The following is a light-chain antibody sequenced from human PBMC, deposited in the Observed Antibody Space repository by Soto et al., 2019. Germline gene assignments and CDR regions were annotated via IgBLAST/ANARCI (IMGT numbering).Light chain of an antibody. CDR3: TSYTSGSTPYV. CDR1: SSDVGGYNY. Sequence: QSALAQPASVSGSPGQSITISCTGTSSDVGGYNYVSWYQQHPGKAPKLIIYQVTNRPSGASNRFSGSKSGNTASLTISGLQAEDEADYYCTSYTSGSTPYVVGTGTKV. V-gene: IGLV2-14*01. CDR2: QVT. J-gene: IGLJ1*01.